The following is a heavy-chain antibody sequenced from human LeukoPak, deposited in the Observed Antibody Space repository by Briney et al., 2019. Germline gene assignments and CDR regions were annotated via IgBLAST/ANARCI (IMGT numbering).Heavy chain of an antibody. CDR2: ISGYNEKT. CDR1: GYTFTRYG. CDR3: ARDPGSFLSGSGWLNWFEP. J-gene: IGHJ5*02. D-gene: IGHD6-19*01. V-gene: IGHV1-18*01. Sequence: SVKVSCKASGYTFTRYGINWVRQAPGQGLEWMGWISGYNEKTNYAQKFQGRVTMTTDTSMNIAYMELRRLRSDDTAVYYCARDPGSFLSGSGWLNWFEPWGQGTLVTVSP.